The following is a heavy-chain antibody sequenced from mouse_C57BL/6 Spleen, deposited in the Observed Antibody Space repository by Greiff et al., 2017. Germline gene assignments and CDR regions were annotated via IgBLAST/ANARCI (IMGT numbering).Heavy chain of an antibody. V-gene: IGHV1-80*01. D-gene: IGHD1-1*01. CDR2: IYPGDGDT. CDR1: GYAFSSYW. Sequence: QVQLQQSGAELVKPGASVKISCKASGYAFSSYWMNWVKQRPGKGLEWIGQIYPGDGDTNYNGKFKGKATLTADKSSSTAYMQLSSLTSEDSAVYFCARLFEDLGGYYFDYWGQGTTLTVSS. CDR3: ARLFEDLGGYYFDY. J-gene: IGHJ2*01.